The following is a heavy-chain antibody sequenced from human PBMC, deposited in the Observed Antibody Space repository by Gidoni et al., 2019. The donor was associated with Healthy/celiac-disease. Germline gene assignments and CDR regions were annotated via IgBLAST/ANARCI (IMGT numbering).Heavy chain of an antibody. Sequence: EVQLVQSGAEVKKPGEPPRISCKGSGYSFTSYWISWVRQMPGKGLEWMGRIDPSDSYTDYSPSFQGHVTISADKSISTAYLQWSSLKASDTAMYYCARHGVLWFGEFPYYYGMDVWGQGTTVTVSS. CDR1: GYSFTSYW. V-gene: IGHV5-10-1*03. CDR2: IDPSDSYT. D-gene: IGHD3-10*01. CDR3: ARHGVLWFGEFPYYYGMDV. J-gene: IGHJ6*02.